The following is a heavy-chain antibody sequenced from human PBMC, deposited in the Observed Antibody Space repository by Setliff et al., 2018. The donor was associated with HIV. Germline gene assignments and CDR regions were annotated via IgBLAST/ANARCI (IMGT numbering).Heavy chain of an antibody. Sequence: ASVQVSCKASGDTLSSYSISWVRQAPGQGLEWMGAIIPLVGLADYAQKFQGRLTLTGDKSTNIVYMDLSSLTFEDTAVYFCVRDPWGSGSFGSIHFWGPGTLVTVSS. J-gene: IGHJ4*02. D-gene: IGHD3-10*01. CDR2: IIPLVGLA. CDR3: VRDPWGSGSFGSIHF. CDR1: GDTLSSYS. V-gene: IGHV1-69*10.